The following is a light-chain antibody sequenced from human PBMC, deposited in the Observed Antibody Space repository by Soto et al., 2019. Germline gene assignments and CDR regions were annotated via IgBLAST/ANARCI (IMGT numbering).Light chain of an antibody. V-gene: IGLV2-14*01. Sequence: SVLTQPGSVSGSPGQSITISCTGTSSDVGFSNYVFWYQQHPGKAPKLIISDVSNRPSGVSNRFSGSKSGNTASLTISGLQAEDEADYYCSSYTSSSTDVFGTGPKVTV. CDR3: SSYTSSSTDV. CDR2: DVS. CDR1: SSDVGFSNY. J-gene: IGLJ1*01.